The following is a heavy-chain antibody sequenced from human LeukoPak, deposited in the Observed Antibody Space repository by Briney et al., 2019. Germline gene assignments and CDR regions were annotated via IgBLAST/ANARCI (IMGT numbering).Heavy chain of an antibody. D-gene: IGHD5-12*01. Sequence: GGSLRLSCAASGFTFSSYEMNWVRQAPGKGLEWVSYISSSGSTIYYADSVKGRFTISRDNAKNSLHLQMNSLRAEDTAVYYCARVRSRGWGGYDPLSRGMDVWGKGTTVTVSS. V-gene: IGHV3-48*03. CDR1: GFTFSSYE. J-gene: IGHJ6*04. CDR2: ISSSGSTI. CDR3: ARVRSRGWGGYDPLSRGMDV.